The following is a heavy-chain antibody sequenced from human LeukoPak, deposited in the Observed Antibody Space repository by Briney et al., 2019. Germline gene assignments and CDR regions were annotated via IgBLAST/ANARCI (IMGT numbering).Heavy chain of an antibody. CDR2: IFPSGGEI. CDR3: ATYRQVLLPFES. J-gene: IGHJ4*02. V-gene: IGHV3-11*01. D-gene: IGHD2-8*02. Sequence: GRSLRLSCAASGFTFSDYYMSWIRQAPGKGLEWVSSIFPSGGEIHYADSVRGRFTISRDNSKSTLSLQMNSLRAEDTAIYYCATYRQVLLPFESWGQGTLVTVSS. CDR1: GFTFSDYY.